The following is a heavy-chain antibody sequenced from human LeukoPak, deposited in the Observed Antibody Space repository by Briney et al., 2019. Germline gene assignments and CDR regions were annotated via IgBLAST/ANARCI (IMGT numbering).Heavy chain of an antibody. CDR2: ISGYNANT. CDR3: ARRETFTMIVRDDAFDI. CDR1: GYTFTSYG. V-gene: IGHV1-18*01. D-gene: IGHD3-22*01. Sequence: GASVKVSCKASGYTFTSYGISWVRQAPGQGLEWMGWISGYNANTNYAQKLQGRVTMTADTSTSTAYMELRSLRSDDTAVYYCARRETFTMIVRDDAFDIWGQGTMVTVSS. J-gene: IGHJ3*02.